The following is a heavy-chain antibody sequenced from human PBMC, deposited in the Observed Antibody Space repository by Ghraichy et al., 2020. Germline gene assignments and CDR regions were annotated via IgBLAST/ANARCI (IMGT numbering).Heavy chain of an antibody. J-gene: IGHJ4*02. CDR3: AKEGSGVTGTIRLWY. Sequence: LTCAASGFTFSSYAMSWVRQAPGKGLEWVSAISGSGGSTYYADSVKGRFTISRDNSKNTLYLQMNSLRAEDTAVYYCAKEGSGVTGTIRLWYWGQGTLVTVSS. D-gene: IGHD1-20*01. CDR2: ISGSGGST. V-gene: IGHV3-23*01. CDR1: GFTFSSYA.